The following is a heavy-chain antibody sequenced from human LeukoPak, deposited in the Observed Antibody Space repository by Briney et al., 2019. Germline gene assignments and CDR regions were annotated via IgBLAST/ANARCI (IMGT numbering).Heavy chain of an antibody. CDR2: ISYDGSNK. D-gene: IGHD6-13*01. J-gene: IGHJ4*02. Sequence: DPGGSLRLSCAASGFTFSSYAMHWVRQAPGKGLEWVALISYDGSNKYYADSVKGRFTISRDNSKNTLYLQMNSLRAEDTAVYYCAKETTGILSPYFDYWGQGTLVTVSS. CDR1: GFTFSSYA. V-gene: IGHV3-30*18. CDR3: AKETTGILSPYFDY.